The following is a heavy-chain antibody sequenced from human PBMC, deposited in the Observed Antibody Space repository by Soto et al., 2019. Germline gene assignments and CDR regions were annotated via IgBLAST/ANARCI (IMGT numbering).Heavy chain of an antibody. CDR3: ARSNWTPFDY. Sequence: EVQLVESGGGLVQPGGSLRLSCAASGFTVSSNYMSWVRQAPGKGLEWVSVIYSGGSSYYADSVKGRFTISRDNSKNMLYLQMNSLGAEDTAVYYCARSNWTPFDYWGQGTLVTVSS. CDR1: GFTVSSNY. CDR2: IYSGGSS. V-gene: IGHV3-66*01. J-gene: IGHJ4*02. D-gene: IGHD1-1*01.